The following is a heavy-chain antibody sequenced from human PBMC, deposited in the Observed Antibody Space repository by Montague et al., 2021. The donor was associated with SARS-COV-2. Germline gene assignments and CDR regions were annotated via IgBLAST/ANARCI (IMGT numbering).Heavy chain of an antibody. CDR3: AHRTIRDASGSIDY. J-gene: IGHJ4*02. D-gene: IGHD3-10*01. V-gene: IGHV2-5*02. CDR1: GFSLNTNGVG. Sequence: PALVKPTQTLTLTCTFSGFSLNTNGVGVGWIRQPPGKALEWLALIYWDDDKRYSPSLKSRLTISKDTSKSQVVLTMTNMDPVDTATYYCAHRTIRDASGSIDYWGKGTLVTVSS. CDR2: IYWDDDK.